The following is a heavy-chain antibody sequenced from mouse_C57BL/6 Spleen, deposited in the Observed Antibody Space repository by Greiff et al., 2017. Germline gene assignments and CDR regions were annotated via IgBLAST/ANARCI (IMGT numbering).Heavy chain of an antibody. J-gene: IGHJ1*03. CDR1: GYTFTSYW. V-gene: IGHV1-64*01. CDR2: IHPNSGST. D-gene: IGHD1-1*01. CDR3: ARFPLPVSYYGSSYGYFDV. Sequence: QVQLQQPGAELVKPGASVKLSCKASGYTFTSYWMHWVKQRPGQGLEWIGMIHPNSGSTNYNEKFKSKATLTVDKSSSTAYMQLSSLTSEDSAVYYCARFPLPVSYYGSSYGYFDVWGTGTTVTVSS.